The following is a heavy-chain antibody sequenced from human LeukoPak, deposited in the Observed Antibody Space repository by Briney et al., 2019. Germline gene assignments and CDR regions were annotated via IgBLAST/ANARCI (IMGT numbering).Heavy chain of an antibody. Sequence: PSQTLSLTCTVSGGSISSGGYYCSWIRQHPGKGLECIGYIYYGGSTYYNPSLKSRVTISVDTSKNQFSLKLSSVTAADTAVYYCARMIPIFGVVIAGFDPWGQGTLVTVSS. CDR1: GGSISSGGYY. D-gene: IGHD3-3*01. CDR2: IYYGGST. J-gene: IGHJ5*02. CDR3: ARMIPIFGVVIAGFDP. V-gene: IGHV4-31*03.